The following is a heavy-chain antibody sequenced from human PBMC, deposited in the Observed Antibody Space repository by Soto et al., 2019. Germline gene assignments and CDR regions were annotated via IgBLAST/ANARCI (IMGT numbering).Heavy chain of an antibody. CDR3: ARDRLQKHLIYYGMDV. CDR1: GFTFSSYA. D-gene: IGHD4-4*01. V-gene: IGHV3-30-3*01. CDR2: ISYDGSNK. J-gene: IGHJ6*02. Sequence: QVQLVESGGGVVQPGRSLRLSCAASGFTFSSYAMHWVRQAPGKGLEWVAVISYDGSNKYYADSVMGRFTISRDNSKNTLYLQMNSLRAEDTAVYYCARDRLQKHLIYYGMDVWGQGTTVTVSS.